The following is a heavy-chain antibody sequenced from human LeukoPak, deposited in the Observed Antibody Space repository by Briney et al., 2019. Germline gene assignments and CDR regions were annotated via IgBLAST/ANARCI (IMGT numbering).Heavy chain of an antibody. CDR2: ISSSGSTI. V-gene: IGHV3-11*01. J-gene: IGHJ4*02. CDR1: GFTFSDYY. D-gene: IGHD1-26*01. CDR3: ARDRYSGSYPLDY. Sequence: GGSLRLSCAAFGFTFSDYYMTWIRQAPGKGLEWVSYISSSGSTIYYADSVKGRFTISRDNAKNSLYLQMNSLRAEDTAVYYCARDRYSGSYPLDYWGQGTLVTVSS.